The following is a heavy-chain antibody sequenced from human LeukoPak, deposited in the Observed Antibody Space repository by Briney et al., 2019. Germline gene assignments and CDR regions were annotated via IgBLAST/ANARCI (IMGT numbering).Heavy chain of an antibody. Sequence: SETLSLTCTVSGGSISSYYWSWIRQPPGKGLEWIGYIFYSGSTNYNPSLRSRVTISVDTSKNQFSLKLSSVTAADTAVYYCARHDYYGSAPDWYFDLWGRGTLVTVSS. CDR1: GGSISSYY. J-gene: IGHJ2*01. CDR2: IFYSGST. D-gene: IGHD3-10*01. V-gene: IGHV4-59*08. CDR3: ARHDYYGSAPDWYFDL.